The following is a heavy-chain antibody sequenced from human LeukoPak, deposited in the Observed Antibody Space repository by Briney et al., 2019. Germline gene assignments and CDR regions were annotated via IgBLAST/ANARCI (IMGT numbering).Heavy chain of an antibody. D-gene: IGHD6-19*01. CDR2: IWYDGSNK. CDR1: GFTFSSCG. J-gene: IGHJ4*02. V-gene: IGHV3-33*01. CDR3: ARLISGWSIDFDY. Sequence: GGSLRLSCAASGFTFSSCGMHWVRQAPGKGLEWVAVIWYDGSNKYYADSVKGRFTISRDNSKNTLYLQMNSLRAEDTAVYYCARLISGWSIDFDYWGQGTLVTVSS.